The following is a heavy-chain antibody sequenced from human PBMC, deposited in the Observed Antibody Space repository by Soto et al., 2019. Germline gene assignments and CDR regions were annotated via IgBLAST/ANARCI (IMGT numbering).Heavy chain of an antibody. V-gene: IGHV4-59*01. Sequence: NPSETLSLTCTVSGGSISSYYWSWIRQPPGKGLEWIGYIYYSGSTNYNPSLKSRVTISVDTSKNQFSLKLSSVTAADTAVYYCAREGYSSSWGPYYYYYGMDVWGQGTTVTVSS. CDR1: GGSISSYY. CDR3: AREGYSSSWGPYYYYYGMDV. D-gene: IGHD6-13*01. CDR2: IYYSGST. J-gene: IGHJ6*02.